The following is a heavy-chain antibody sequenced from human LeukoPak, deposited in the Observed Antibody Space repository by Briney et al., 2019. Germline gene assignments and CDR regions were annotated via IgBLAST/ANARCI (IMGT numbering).Heavy chain of an antibody. J-gene: IGHJ4*02. D-gene: IGHD6-19*01. Sequence: ASVKVSCTASGYTFTSYAMNWVRRAPRQGLDWMGWINTNTGNPTYAQGFTGRFVFSLDTSVSTAYLQISSLEAEDTAVYYCARNYKQWLGWYYFDFWGQGTLVTVSS. V-gene: IGHV7-4-1*02. CDR3: ARNYKQWLGWYYFDF. CDR1: GYTFTSYA. CDR2: INTNTGNP.